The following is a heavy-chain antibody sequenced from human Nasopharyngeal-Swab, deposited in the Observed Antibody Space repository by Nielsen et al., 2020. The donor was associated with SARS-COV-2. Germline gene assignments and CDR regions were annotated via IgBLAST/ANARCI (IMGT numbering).Heavy chain of an antibody. CDR1: GFIFSNYA. V-gene: IGHV3-23*01. Sequence: GSLRLSCAASGFIFSNYAMSWVRQAPGKGLEWVSTINNRGDDTHYVDSVRGRFTVSRDNSKNTLYLQMNSLRAEDTAVYYCARADQWLVPDYFDYWGQGTLVTVSS. CDR3: ARADQWLVPDYFDY. J-gene: IGHJ4*02. D-gene: IGHD6-19*01. CDR2: INNRGDDT.